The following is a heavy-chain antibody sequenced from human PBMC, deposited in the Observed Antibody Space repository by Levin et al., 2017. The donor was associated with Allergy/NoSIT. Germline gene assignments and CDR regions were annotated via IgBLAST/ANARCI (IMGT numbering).Heavy chain of an antibody. D-gene: IGHD3-3*01. CDR2: ISSSSSTI. Sequence: GESLKISCAASGFTFSSYSMNWVRQAPGKGLEWVSYISSSSSTIYYADSVKGRFTISRDNAKNSLYLQMNSLRAEDTAVYYCARALYDFWSGYEIRGMDVWGQGTTVTVSS. J-gene: IGHJ6*02. V-gene: IGHV3-48*01. CDR3: ARALYDFWSGYEIRGMDV. CDR1: GFTFSSYS.